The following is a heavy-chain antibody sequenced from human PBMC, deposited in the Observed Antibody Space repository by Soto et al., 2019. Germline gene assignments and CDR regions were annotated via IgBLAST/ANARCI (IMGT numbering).Heavy chain of an antibody. D-gene: IGHD2-2*01. CDR3: VKSLGFCSSSSCSRDYYYYYGMDV. Sequence: QVQLVESGGGVVQPGRSLRLSCAASEFTFSSYGMHWVRQAPGKGLEWVTLISYDGGNKYYADSVKGRFSISRDNSRNTLYLQMNSLRPEDAAVYYCVKSLGFCSSSSCSRDYYYYYGMDVWGQGTTVTVSS. CDR2: ISYDGGNK. V-gene: IGHV3-30*18. CDR1: EFTFSSYG. J-gene: IGHJ6*02.